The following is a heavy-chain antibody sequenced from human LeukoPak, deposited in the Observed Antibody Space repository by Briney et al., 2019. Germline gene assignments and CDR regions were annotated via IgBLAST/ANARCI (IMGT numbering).Heavy chain of an antibody. CDR2: IIPILGIA. Sequence: SVKVSCTASGGTFSSYAISWVRQAPGQGLEWMGRIIPILGIANYAQKFQGRVTITADKSTSTAYMELSSLRSEDTAVYYCARDLPDKAPTYGMDVWGQGTTVTVSS. J-gene: IGHJ6*02. V-gene: IGHV1-69*04. D-gene: IGHD1-14*01. CDR3: ARDLPDKAPTYGMDV. CDR1: GGTFSSYA.